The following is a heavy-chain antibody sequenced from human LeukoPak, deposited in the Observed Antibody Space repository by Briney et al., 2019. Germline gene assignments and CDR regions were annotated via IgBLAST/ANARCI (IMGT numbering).Heavy chain of an antibody. V-gene: IGHV4-39*01. D-gene: IGHD1-7*01. CDR3: ARSLDWNYGAYYYYYMDV. Sequence: SETLSLTCTVSGGSISSSSYYWGWIRQPPGKGLEWIGSIYYSGSIYYNPSLKSRVTISVDTSKNQFSLKLSSVTAADTAVYYCARSLDWNYGAYYYYYMDVWGKGTTVTVSS. J-gene: IGHJ6*03. CDR1: GGSISSSSYY. CDR2: IYYSGSI.